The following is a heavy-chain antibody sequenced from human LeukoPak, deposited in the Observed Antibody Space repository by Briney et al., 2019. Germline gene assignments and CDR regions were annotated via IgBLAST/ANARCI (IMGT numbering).Heavy chain of an antibody. V-gene: IGHV4-31*03. CDR1: GGSISSDGYS. D-gene: IGHD3-9*01. Sequence: SETLSLTCTVSGGSISSDGYSWSWIRQHPGKGLEWIGYIYYSGSTYYNPSLKSRVTISVDTSKNQFSLNLDSVTAADTAVYYCARANILSGPNYWGQGTLVTVSS. J-gene: IGHJ4*02. CDR2: IYYSGST. CDR3: ARANILSGPNY.